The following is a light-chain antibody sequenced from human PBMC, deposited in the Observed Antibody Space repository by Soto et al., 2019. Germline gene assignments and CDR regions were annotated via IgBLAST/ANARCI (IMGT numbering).Light chain of an antibody. CDR1: QGISYY. Sequence: DIQMTQSPSSLSASVGDRVTITCRASQGISYYLAWYQQKPGKVPKLLIYAASTLQSGVPSRFSGSGSGTDFTLTINILQPEDVATYSCQKCNSAPWTFGQGTKVEIK. V-gene: IGKV1-27*01. CDR3: QKCNSAPWT. CDR2: AAS. J-gene: IGKJ1*01.